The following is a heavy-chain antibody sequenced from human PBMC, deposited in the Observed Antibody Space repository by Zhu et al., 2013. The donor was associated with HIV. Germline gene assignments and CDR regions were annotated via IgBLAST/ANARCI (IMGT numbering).Heavy chain of an antibody. D-gene: IGHD6-19*01. Sequence: QVQLVQSGAEVKKPGASVKVSCKASGYTFSGYYIHWVRQAPGQGLEWMGWINPKSGGTNYAQNFQGRVSITRDTSINTAYMELSSLRSEDTAVYYCARGKGSGWGGYYYYYGMDVWGQGP. V-gene: IGHV1-2*02. J-gene: IGHJ6*02. CDR3: ARGKGSGWGGYYYYYGMDV. CDR2: INPKSGGT. CDR1: GYTFSGYY.